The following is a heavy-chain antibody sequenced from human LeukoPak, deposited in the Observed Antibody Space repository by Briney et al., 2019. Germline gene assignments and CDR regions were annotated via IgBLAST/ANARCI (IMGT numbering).Heavy chain of an antibody. D-gene: IGHD1-26*01. J-gene: IGHJ4*02. Sequence: GGSLRLSCAASEFTFSNYAMSWVRQAPGKGLEWVSGSTGTGYSTYYADSVKGRFTISRDNSKNTLYLQMNSLRAEDTAVYYCARDRGSGNYGARFFDYWGQGTLVTVSS. CDR1: EFTFSNYA. CDR3: ARDRGSGNYGARFFDY. CDR2: STGTGYST. V-gene: IGHV3-23*01.